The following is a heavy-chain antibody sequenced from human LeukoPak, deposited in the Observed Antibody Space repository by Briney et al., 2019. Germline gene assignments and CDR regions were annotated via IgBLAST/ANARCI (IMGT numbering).Heavy chain of an antibody. D-gene: IGHD3-22*01. J-gene: IGHJ4*02. V-gene: IGHV3-74*01. CDR2: INSDGSST. CDR1: GFTFSSYW. CDR3: ARVSYYYDSSGYYQPQQLDY. Sequence: PGGSLRLSCAASGFTFSSYWMHWVRQAPGKGLVWVSRINSDGSSTSYADSVKGRFTISRDNAKNTLYLQMNSLRAEDTAVYYCARVSYYYDSSGYYQPQQLDYWGQGTLVTVSS.